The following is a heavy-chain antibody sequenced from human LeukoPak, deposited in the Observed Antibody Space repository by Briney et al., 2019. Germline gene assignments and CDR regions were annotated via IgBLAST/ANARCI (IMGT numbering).Heavy chain of an antibody. CDR2: MSHHRSNK. D-gene: IGHD3-22*01. CDR3: VRERDHYDSSRGGFDI. Sequence: GGSLTLSCAASGFTFSNYAIHWVRQSAGKGLEWVAGMSHHRSNKYYADSVMGRFTISRDNSKDTVSLQMNSLRVEDTALYYCVRERDHYDSSRGGFDIWGQGTMVTVSS. V-gene: IGHV3-30*04. J-gene: IGHJ3*02. CDR1: GFTFSNYA.